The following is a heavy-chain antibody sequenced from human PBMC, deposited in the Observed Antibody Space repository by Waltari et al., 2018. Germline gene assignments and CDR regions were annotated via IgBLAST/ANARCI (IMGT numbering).Heavy chain of an antibody. V-gene: IGHV1-69*16. CDR1: GGTFSSYT. J-gene: IGHJ6*03. CDR3: VRAATKNDYYYYMDV. Sequence: QVQLLQSGAEVKKPASSVKVSCKASGGTFSSYTINWVRQAPGQGLEWMGGFIPIIGISNYAQRFEGRVTITTDESTSTAYVELGSLRCEDTATYDCVRAATKNDYYYYMDVWGKGTTVTVSS. CDR2: FIPIIGIS.